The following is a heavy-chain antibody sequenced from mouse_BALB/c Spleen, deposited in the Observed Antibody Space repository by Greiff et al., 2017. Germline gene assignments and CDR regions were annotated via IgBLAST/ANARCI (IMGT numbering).Heavy chain of an antibody. Sequence: VQLQQSGPGLVAPSQSLSITCTVSGFSLTSYGVHWVRQPPGKGLEWLGVIWAGGSTNYNSALMSRLSISKDNSKSQVFLKMNSLQTDDTAMYYCAREENYDYDGYAMDYWGQGTSVTVSS. CDR3: AREENYDYDGYAMDY. D-gene: IGHD2-4*01. CDR2: IWAGGST. CDR1: GFSLTSYG. J-gene: IGHJ4*01. V-gene: IGHV2-9*02.